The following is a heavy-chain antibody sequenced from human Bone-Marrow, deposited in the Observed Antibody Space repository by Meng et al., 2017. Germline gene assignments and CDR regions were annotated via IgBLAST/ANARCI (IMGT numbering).Heavy chain of an antibody. CDR3: AKDYGFGQYNPYYYYGMDV. Sequence: GESLKISCAASGFTFDDYAMHWVRQAPGKGLEWVSLISWDGGSTYYADSVKGRFTISRDNAKNSLYLQMHSLRAEDAAVYYCAKDYGFGQYNPYYYYGMDVWAQGTSATFPS. CDR2: ISWDGGST. CDR1: GFTFDDYA. V-gene: IGHV3-43D*04. D-gene: IGHD3-10*01. J-gene: IGHJ6*02.